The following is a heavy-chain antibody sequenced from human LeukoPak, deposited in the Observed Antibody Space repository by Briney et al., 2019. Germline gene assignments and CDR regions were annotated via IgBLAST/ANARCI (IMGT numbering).Heavy chain of an antibody. D-gene: IGHD7-27*01. V-gene: IGHV3-66*01. J-gene: IGHJ4*02. CDR2: IYSGGST. CDR1: GFTVSSNY. CDR3: ARDRANWAHRFDY. Sequence: AGGSLRLSCAASGFTVSSNYMSWVRQAPGKGLEWVSVIYSGGSTYYADSVKGRFTISRDNSKNTLYLQMNSLRAEDTAVYYCARDRANWAHRFDYWGQGTLVTVSS.